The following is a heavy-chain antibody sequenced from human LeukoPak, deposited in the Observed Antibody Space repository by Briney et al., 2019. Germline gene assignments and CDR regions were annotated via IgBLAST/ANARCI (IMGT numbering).Heavy chain of an antibody. Sequence: PSETLSLTCEVSGDSVNRIYHWGWIRQSPGKGLEWIATIDGRGTTYYNPSFRGRVTISVDTSKNHFSLRLTSVTAADAALYYCARVAGNNRQGADYWGQGLLVTVSS. V-gene: IGHV4-38-2*01. D-gene: IGHD1-14*01. CDR3: ARVAGNNRQGADY. J-gene: IGHJ4*02. CDR1: GDSVNRIYH. CDR2: IDGRGTT.